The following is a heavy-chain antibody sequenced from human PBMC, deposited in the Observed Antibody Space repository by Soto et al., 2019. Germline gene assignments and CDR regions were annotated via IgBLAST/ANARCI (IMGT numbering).Heavy chain of an antibody. Sequence: ASVKVSCKASGYTFTSYTLHWVRQAPGQRREWMGWINAGNGNTKYSQKFQGRVTITRDTSASTAYMDLNSLRSEDTAVYYCALGYSSSWYLDYWGQGTLVTVSS. J-gene: IGHJ4*02. D-gene: IGHD6-13*01. V-gene: IGHV1-3*01. CDR2: INAGNGNT. CDR3: ALGYSSSWYLDY. CDR1: GYTFTSYT.